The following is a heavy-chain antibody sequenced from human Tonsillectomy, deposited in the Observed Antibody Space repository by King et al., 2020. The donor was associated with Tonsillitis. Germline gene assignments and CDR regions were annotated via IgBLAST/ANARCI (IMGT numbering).Heavy chain of an antibody. J-gene: IGHJ4*02. CDR2: IYYSGST. CDR3: ARHGATVVTRALGKLDY. Sequence: QLQESGPGLVKPSETLSLTCTVSGGSISSSSYYWGWIRQPPGKGLEWIGSIYYSGSTYYNPSLKSRVTISVDTSKNQFSLKLSSVTSADTAVYYCARHGATVVTRALGKLDYWGQGTLVTVSS. CDR1: GGSISSSSYY. V-gene: IGHV4-39*01. D-gene: IGHD4-23*01.